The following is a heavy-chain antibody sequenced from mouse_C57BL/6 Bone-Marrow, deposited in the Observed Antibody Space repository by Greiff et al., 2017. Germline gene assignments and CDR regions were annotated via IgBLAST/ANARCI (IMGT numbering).Heavy chain of an antibody. J-gene: IGHJ4*01. D-gene: IGHD1-1*01. CDR2: IYPGGGYT. CDR3: AREGYYYGSYYAMDD. Sequence: QVQLQQSGAELVRPGTSVKMSCKASGYTFTNYWIGWAKQRPGHGLEWIGDIYPGGGYTNYNEKFKGKATLTADKSSSTAYMQFSSLTSEDSAIYYCAREGYYYGSYYAMDDWGQGTSVTVSS. CDR1: GYTFTNYW. V-gene: IGHV1-63*01.